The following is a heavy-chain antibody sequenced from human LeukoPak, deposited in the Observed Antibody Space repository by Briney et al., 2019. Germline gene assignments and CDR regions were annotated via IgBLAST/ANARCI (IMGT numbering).Heavy chain of an antibody. Sequence: SETLSLTCTVSGGSISSGSYYWSWIRQPAGKGLEWIGRIYTSGSTNYNPSLKSRVTMSVDTSKNQFSLKLSSVTAADTAVYYCARATLYYDFWSGYRGYYYYMDVWGKGTTVTVSS. CDR3: ARATLYYDFWSGYRGYYYYMDV. CDR2: IYTSGST. D-gene: IGHD3-3*01. CDR1: GGSISSGSYY. J-gene: IGHJ6*03. V-gene: IGHV4-61*02.